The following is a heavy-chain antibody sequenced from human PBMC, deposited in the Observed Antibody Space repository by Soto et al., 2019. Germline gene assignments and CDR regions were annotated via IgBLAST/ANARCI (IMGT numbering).Heavy chain of an antibody. CDR3: ARLGGYYQAFDN. V-gene: IGHV4-59*08. Sequence: SETLSLTCTVSGGSISGYYWSWLRQPPGKGLEWIGYIYTGSTKYNPSLKSRVTISVDTSKNQVSLKLTSVTAADTAVYYCARLGGYYQAFDNWGQGTLVTVSS. CDR1: GGSISGYY. J-gene: IGHJ4*02. D-gene: IGHD3-22*01. CDR2: IYTGST.